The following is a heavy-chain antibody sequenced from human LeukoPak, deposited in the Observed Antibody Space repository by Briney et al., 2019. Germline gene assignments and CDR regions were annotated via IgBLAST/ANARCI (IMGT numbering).Heavy chain of an antibody. CDR2: INPSGGST. V-gene: IGHV1-46*01. D-gene: IGHD3-9*01. Sequence: GASVKVSCKASGYTFTSYDINWVRQAPGQGLEWMGIINPSGGSTSYAQKFQGRVTMTRDTSTSTVYMELSSLRSEDTAVYYCARGHYDILTGYLNWFDPWGQGTLVTVSS. J-gene: IGHJ5*02. CDR3: ARGHYDILTGYLNWFDP. CDR1: GYTFTSYD.